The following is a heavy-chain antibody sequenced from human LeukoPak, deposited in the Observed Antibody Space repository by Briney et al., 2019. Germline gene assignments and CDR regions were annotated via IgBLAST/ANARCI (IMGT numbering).Heavy chain of an antibody. V-gene: IGHV3-30*18. Sequence: GGSLRLSCAASGFTFYNYGIHWVRKAPGKGLEWLAVISPDGYGHYADSVKGRFTVSRDNSKNTLYLQMNSLRTDDSAMYYCTKGGGISYNPLDPWGPGTLVTVSS. CDR1: GFTFYNYG. D-gene: IGHD1-26*01. CDR2: ISPDGYG. J-gene: IGHJ5*02. CDR3: TKGGGISYNPLDP.